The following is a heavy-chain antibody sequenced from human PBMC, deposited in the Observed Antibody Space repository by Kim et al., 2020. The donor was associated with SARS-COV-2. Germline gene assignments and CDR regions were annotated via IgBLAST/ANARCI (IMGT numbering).Heavy chain of an antibody. Sequence: STYYADSVKVRFTISRDNSKNTLYLQMNSLRAEDTAVYYCAKDLRAPFDYWGQGTLVTVSS. CDR2: ST. J-gene: IGHJ4*02. CDR3: AKDLRAPFDY. V-gene: IGHV3-23*01.